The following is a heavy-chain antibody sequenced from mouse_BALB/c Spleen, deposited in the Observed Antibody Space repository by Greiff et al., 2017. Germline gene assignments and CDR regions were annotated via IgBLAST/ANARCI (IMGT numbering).Heavy chain of an antibody. CDR1: GYSITSDYA. Sequence: EVQLQESGPGLVKPSQSLSLTCTVTGYSITSDYAWNWIRQFPGNKLEWMGYISYSGSTSYNPSLKSRISITRDTSKNQFFLQLNSVTTEDTATYYCARGSTMMGAYWGQGTLVTVSA. V-gene: IGHV3-2*02. CDR2: ISYSGST. D-gene: IGHD2-4*01. J-gene: IGHJ3*01. CDR3: ARGSTMMGAY.